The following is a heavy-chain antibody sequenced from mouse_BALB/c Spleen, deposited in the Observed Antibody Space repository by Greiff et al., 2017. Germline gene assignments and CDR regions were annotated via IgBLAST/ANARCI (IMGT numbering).Heavy chain of an antibody. J-gene: IGHJ1*01. CDR1: GYSFTSYW. Sequence: VQLQQSGTVLARPGASVKMSCKASGYSFTSYWMHWVKQRPGQGLEWIGAIYPGNSDTSYNQKFNGKAKLTAVTSASTAYMELSSLTNEDSAVYYCTREAPRYFDVWGAGTTVTVSS. V-gene: IGHV1-5*01. D-gene: IGHD3-1*01. CDR2: IYPGNSDT. CDR3: TREAPRYFDV.